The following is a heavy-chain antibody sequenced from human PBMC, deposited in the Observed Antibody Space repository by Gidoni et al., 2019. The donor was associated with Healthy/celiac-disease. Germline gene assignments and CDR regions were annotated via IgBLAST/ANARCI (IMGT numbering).Heavy chain of an antibody. CDR1: GFTVSSTY. Sequence: EVQLVESGGGLVQPGGSLRLSCAASGFTVSSTYMSWVRQAPGKGLEWVSVIYSGGSTYYADSVKGRFTISRDNSKNTLYLQMNSLRAEDTAVYYCASAEKRVHDASSSWYEFDYWGQGTLVTVSS. D-gene: IGHD6-13*01. CDR2: IYSGGST. J-gene: IGHJ4*02. V-gene: IGHV3-66*01. CDR3: ASAEKRVHDASSSWYEFDY.